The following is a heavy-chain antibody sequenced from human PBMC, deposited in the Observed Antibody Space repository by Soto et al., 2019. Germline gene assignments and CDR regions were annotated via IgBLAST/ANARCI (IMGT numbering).Heavy chain of an antibody. D-gene: IGHD6-19*01. J-gene: IGHJ4*02. V-gene: IGHV3-23*01. CDR1: GFNFKKFA. CDR2: ISCCGGST. Sequence: EVQLLESGGGVVQPGGSLRLSCVASGFNFKKFAMAWVRQAPGEGLEWVAGISCCGGSTSYADSVKGRFSTARDDSKNTLSLQMNSLRVEDTAQYYGAKADGEQWLIPHLDNWGQGTLVTVS. CDR3: AKADGEQWLIPHLDN.